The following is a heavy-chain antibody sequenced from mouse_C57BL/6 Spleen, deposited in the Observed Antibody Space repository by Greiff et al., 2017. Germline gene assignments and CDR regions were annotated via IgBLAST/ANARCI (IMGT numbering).Heavy chain of an antibody. Sequence: EVKLMESEGGLVQPGSSMKLSCTASGFTFSDYYMAWVRQVPEKGLEWVANINYDGSSTYYLDSLKSRFIISRDNAKNILYLQMSSLKSEDTATYYCARGGGNYAMDYWGQGTSVTVSS. CDR3: ARGGGNYAMDY. CDR1: GFTFSDYY. V-gene: IGHV5-16*01. J-gene: IGHJ4*01. CDR2: INYDGSST. D-gene: IGHD2-14*01.